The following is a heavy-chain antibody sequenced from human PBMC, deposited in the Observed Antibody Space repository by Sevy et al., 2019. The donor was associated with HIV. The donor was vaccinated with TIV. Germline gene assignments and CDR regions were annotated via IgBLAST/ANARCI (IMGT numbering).Heavy chain of an antibody. V-gene: IGHV3-30*03. D-gene: IGHD2-2*01. CDR1: GYIFSSYG. Sequence: GGSLRLSCAASGYIFSSYGIHWVRQAPGKGLEWVAFLSYDERNKYYADSVKGRFTISGDSSKNTFYLQMNNLRADDTAAYNCAIDRDVLLVPSTMRDEYPGYGMDVWGQGTTVTVSS. CDR2: LSYDERNK. CDR3: AIDRDVLLVPSTMRDEYPGYGMDV. J-gene: IGHJ6*02.